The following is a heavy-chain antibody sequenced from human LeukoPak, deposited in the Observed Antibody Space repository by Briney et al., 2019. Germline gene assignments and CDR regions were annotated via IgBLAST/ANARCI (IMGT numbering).Heavy chain of an antibody. Sequence: SETLSPTCTVSGGSTSSSIFYWGWIRQPPGKGLECIGRISYSGRTYYNPSLKSRVTISVDTSKNQFSLKLSSVTAADTAVYYCARRNRGSGGAFDIWGQGTMVTVSS. J-gene: IGHJ3*02. D-gene: IGHD3-10*01. CDR1: GGSTSSSIFY. V-gene: IGHV4-39*01. CDR2: ISYSGRT. CDR3: ARRNRGSGGAFDI.